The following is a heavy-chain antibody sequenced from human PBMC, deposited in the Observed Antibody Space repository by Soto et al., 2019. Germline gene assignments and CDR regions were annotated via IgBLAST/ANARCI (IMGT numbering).Heavy chain of an antibody. Sequence: GASVKVSCKASGYTFTSYGISWVRQAPGQGLEWMGWISTYNGNTKYAQKLQGRVTMTTDTSTSTAYMELRSLRSDDTAVFYCARPKDYDDCLALWGQGTLVTVSS. CDR3: ARPKDYDDCLAL. V-gene: IGHV1-18*01. J-gene: IGHJ4*02. CDR1: GYTFTSYG. D-gene: IGHD3-22*01. CDR2: ISTYNGNT.